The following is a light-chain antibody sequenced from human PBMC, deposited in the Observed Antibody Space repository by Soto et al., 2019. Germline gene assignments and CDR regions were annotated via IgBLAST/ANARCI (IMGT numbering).Light chain of an antibody. CDR2: GAS. Sequence: EIVLTQSPVTLSLSPGERATLSCRASQSVTNRYLAWYQQKPGQAPRLLIYGASSRATGIPDRFSGSGSGTDFTLTISRLEPEDFAVFYCQQYGSSPLTFGGGTDVEIK. V-gene: IGKV3-20*01. CDR1: QSVTNRY. J-gene: IGKJ4*01. CDR3: QQYGSSPLT.